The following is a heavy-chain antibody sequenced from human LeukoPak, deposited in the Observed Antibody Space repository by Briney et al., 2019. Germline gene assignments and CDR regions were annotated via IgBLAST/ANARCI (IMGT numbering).Heavy chain of an antibody. D-gene: IGHD2-15*01. V-gene: IGHV3-23*01. CDR2: ISGSGDNT. CDR3: TSFPRADTRDIVFDF. Sequence: GGPLRLSCAASGFTFSSHAMTWLRQAPGKGLEWVSVISGSGDNTDYADSVKGRFTISRDNSRNTVYLQMNSLRAEDTAVYYCTSFPRADTRDIVFDFWGQGALVTVSS. CDR1: GFTFSSHA. J-gene: IGHJ4*02.